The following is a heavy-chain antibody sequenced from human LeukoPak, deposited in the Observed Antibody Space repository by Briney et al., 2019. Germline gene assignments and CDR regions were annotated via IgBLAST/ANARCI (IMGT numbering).Heavy chain of an antibody. D-gene: IGHD3-16*02. CDR3: ARDYRGSYGYNWFDP. Sequence: PGGSLRLSCAASGFTFSSYAMSWVRQAPGKGLEWVSAISGSGGSTYYADSGKGRFTISRDNSKNTLYLQMNSLRAEDTAVYYCARDYRGSYGYNWFDPWGQGTLVTVSS. J-gene: IGHJ5*02. CDR1: GFTFSSYA. CDR2: ISGSGGST. V-gene: IGHV3-23*01.